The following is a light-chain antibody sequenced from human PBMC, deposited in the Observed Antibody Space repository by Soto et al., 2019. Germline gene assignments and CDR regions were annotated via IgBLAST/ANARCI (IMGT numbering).Light chain of an antibody. CDR3: CSYTTTYTLV. CDR2: EVI. CDR1: STDIGTYNS. V-gene: IGLV2-14*01. J-gene: IGLJ3*02. Sequence: QSALTQPASVSGSPGRSITISCTGTSTDIGTYNSVSWYQHHPGKAPKLLIFEVIDWPSGVSDRFSGSKSGNTASLTISSLQFEDEADYYCCSYTTTYTLVFGGGTKVTVL.